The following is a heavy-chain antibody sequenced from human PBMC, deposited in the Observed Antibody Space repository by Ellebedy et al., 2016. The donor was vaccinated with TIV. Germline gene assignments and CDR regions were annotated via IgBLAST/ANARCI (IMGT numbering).Heavy chain of an antibody. D-gene: IGHD5-18*01. Sequence: GESLKISXAASGFTFSSYWMSWVRQAPGKGLEWVANIKQDESEKYYVDSVKGRFTISRDNAKNSLYLQMNSLRAEDTALYYCAKDTRWDTAMLADYWGQGTLVTVSS. CDR3: AKDTRWDTAMLADY. V-gene: IGHV3-7*03. CDR1: GFTFSSYW. J-gene: IGHJ4*02. CDR2: IKQDESEK.